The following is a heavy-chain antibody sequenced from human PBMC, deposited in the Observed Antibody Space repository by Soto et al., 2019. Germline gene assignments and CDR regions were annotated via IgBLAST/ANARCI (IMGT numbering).Heavy chain of an antibody. Sequence: PGGSLRLSCAASGFTFNSYGMHWVRQGPGNGLEWVAFISYDSTKTYYAHSVKGRFTISRDNSNSALYVQMNSLTGEDTAVYYCARTRSAWSDFHYYSLDVWGQGTTVTVSS. CDR1: GFTFNSYG. CDR3: ARTRSAWSDFHYYSLDV. CDR2: ISYDSTKT. J-gene: IGHJ6*02. D-gene: IGHD1-26*01. V-gene: IGHV3-30*03.